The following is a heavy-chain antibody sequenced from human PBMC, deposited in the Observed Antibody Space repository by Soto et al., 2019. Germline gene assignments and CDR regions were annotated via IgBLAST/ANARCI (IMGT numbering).Heavy chain of an antibody. J-gene: IGHJ4*02. CDR3: ARMAYSSGCYYDY. Sequence: TENLSLTCAVSGGSISSSKRWSWVRQLTGKGLEWIGEIYHSGGTNYNPSLKSRVTISVDKSKNQFSLKLSSVTAADTAVYYCARMAYSSGCYYDYWGQGTLVTVS. CDR1: GGSISSSKR. D-gene: IGHD6-19*01. CDR2: IYHSGGT. V-gene: IGHV4-4*02.